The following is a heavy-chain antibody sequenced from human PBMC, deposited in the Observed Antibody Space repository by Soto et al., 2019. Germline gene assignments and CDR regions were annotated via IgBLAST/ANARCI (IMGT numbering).Heavy chain of an antibody. CDR1: GFTFSSYA. D-gene: IGHD6-19*01. CDR3: ARVYAGWLVRWGAFDP. J-gene: IGHJ5*02. CDR2: ISYDGSNK. V-gene: IGHV3-30-3*01. Sequence: GGSLRLSCAASGFTFSSYAMHWVRQAPGKGLEWVAVISYDGSNKYYADSVKGRFTISRDNSKNTLYLQMNSLRAEDTAVYYCARVYAGWLVRWGAFDPWGQGTLVTVSS.